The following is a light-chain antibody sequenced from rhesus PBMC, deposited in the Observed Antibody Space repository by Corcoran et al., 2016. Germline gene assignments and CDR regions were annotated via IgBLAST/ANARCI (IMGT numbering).Light chain of an antibody. CDR3: CSYRSGSTYI. CDR2: DVS. CDR1: SRDIGGYNG. J-gene: IGLJ1*01. V-gene: IGLV2-38*01. Sequence: QSALTQPPSVSKSLGQSVTISCTGTSRDIGGYNGVSWYQQYSGTAPRLLISDVSKRPSGVSDRFAGSKSGNTASLTISGLQAEDEAEYYCCSYRSGSTYIFGGGTRLTVL.